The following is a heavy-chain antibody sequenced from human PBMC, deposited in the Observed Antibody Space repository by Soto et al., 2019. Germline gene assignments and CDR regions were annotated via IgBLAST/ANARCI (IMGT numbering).Heavy chain of an antibody. D-gene: IGHD2-21*02. J-gene: IGHJ6*02. CDR2: MYNTGGT. CDR1: GGSISGYY. Sequence: QVQLQESGPGLVKPSETLSLTCTVSGGSISGYYWSWIRQPPGKGLEWIGYMYNTGGTVYNPSFNSRVTIAVDTSKNQFSLKLNSVTAADTAVYYCARDLWGYCGTDCYPLDVWGQGTTVTVSS. V-gene: IGHV4-59*01. CDR3: ARDLWGYCGTDCYPLDV.